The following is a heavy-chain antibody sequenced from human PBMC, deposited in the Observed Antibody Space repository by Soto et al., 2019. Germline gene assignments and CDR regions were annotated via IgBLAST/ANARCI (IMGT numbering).Heavy chain of an antibody. CDR2: VFWDDDR. CDR3: PHTRLWYFDR. V-gene: IGHV2-5*02. Sequence: QITLKESGPTVVKPRQTVTLTCSLSGFSLSTNAVGVGWLRHPPGKALEWLALVFWDDDRRYNPSLKTRLTITKDTSKNQVVLTMTNMNPPDIVTYHCPHTRLWYFDRWDQGTLVTVSS. CDR1: GFSLSTNAVG. J-gene: IGHJ4*02.